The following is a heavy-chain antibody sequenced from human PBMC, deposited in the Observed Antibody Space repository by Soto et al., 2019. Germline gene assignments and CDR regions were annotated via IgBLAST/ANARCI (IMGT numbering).Heavy chain of an antibody. V-gene: IGHV1-69*13. D-gene: IGHD3-22*01. CDR1: GGTFSSYA. J-gene: IGHJ5*02. CDR3: ASPYSRCHSSGYYYCWFDP. CDR2: IIPIFGTA. Sequence: SVKVSCKASGGTFSSYAISWVRQAPGQGLEWMGGIIPIFGTANYAQKFQGRVTITADESTSTAYMELSSMRSEDTAVYYCASPYSRCHSSGYYYCWFDPWGQGTLVTVSS.